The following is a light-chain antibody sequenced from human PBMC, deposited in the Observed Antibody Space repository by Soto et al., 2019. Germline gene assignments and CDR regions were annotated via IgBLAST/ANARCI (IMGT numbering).Light chain of an antibody. CDR3: HQHNNWWT. J-gene: IGKJ1*01. Sequence: EIVLTQSPGTLSLSPGERATLSCRASQSVTSNYLAWYQQTPGQAPRLLFFGASIRATGIPDRFSGSGSGTDFTLTITSLQSEDFGVYYCHQHNNWWTFGQGTKVDIK. CDR2: GAS. CDR1: QSVTSNY. V-gene: IGKV3D-20*02.